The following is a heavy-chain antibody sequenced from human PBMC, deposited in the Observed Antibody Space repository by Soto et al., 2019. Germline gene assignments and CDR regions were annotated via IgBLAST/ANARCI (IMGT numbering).Heavy chain of an antibody. CDR1: GYTFTGYY. V-gene: IGHV1-2*02. Sequence: ASVKVSCKAPGYTFTGYYMHWVRQAPGQGLEWMGWINPNSGGTNYAQKFQGRVTMTRDTSISTAYMELSRLRSDDTAVYYCARGIAAAVGYYYYGMDVWGQGTTVTVSS. CDR2: INPNSGGT. J-gene: IGHJ6*02. D-gene: IGHD6-13*01. CDR3: ARGIAAAVGYYYYGMDV.